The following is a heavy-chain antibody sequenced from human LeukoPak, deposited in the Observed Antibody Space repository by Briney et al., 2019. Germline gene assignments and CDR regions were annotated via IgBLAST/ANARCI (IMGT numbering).Heavy chain of an antibody. CDR3: ARAGYNDVSGYRDPFDT. CDR1: GFTFNTYS. D-gene: IGHD3-22*01. J-gene: IGHJ3*02. V-gene: IGHV3-21*06. Sequence: PGGSLRLSCEASGFTFNTYSMNWARQAPGKGLEWVSSIDSSGGYMFYADSVKGRFIISRDNAKDSLYLQMNSLTAEDTAVYYCARAGYNDVSGYRDPFDTWGQGTVVTVSS. CDR2: IDSSGGYM.